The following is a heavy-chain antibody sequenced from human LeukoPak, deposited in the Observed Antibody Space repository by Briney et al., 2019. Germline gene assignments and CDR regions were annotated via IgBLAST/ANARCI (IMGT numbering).Heavy chain of an antibody. D-gene: IGHD3-22*01. CDR1: GGTFSSYA. CDR3: ATIYYYDSSSPFDP. V-gene: IGHV1-18*01. CDR2: ISAYNGNT. J-gene: IGHJ5*02. Sequence: ASVKVSCKASGGTFSSYAISWVRQAPGQGREWMGWISAYNGNTNYAQKLQGRVTMTTDTSTSTAYMELRSLRSDDTAVYYCATIYYYDSSSPFDPWGQGTLVTVSS.